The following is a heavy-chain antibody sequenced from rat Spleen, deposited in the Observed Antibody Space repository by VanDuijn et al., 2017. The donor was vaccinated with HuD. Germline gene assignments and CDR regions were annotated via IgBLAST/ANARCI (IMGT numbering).Heavy chain of an antibody. D-gene: IGHD1-12*02. CDR2: ISPSGGST. CDR3: ATGEMVLITSSFDY. CDR1: GFTFSNYG. J-gene: IGHJ2*01. V-gene: IGHV5-19*01. Sequence: EVQLVESGGGLVQPGRSLKLSCAASGFTFSNYGMHWIRQAPTKGLEWVASISPSGGSTYYRDSVKGRFTISRDNAKSTLYLQMDSLRSEDTATYYCATGEMVLITSSFDYWGQGVMVTVSS.